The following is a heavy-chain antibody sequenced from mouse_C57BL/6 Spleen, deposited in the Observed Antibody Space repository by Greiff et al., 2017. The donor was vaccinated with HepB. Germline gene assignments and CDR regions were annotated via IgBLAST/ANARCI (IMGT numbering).Heavy chain of an antibody. CDR1: GFTFSSYA. Sequence: DVKLVESGGGLVKPGGSLKLSCAASGFTFSSYAMSWVRQTPEKRLEWVATISDGGSYTYYPDNVKGRFTISRDNAKNNQYLQMSHLKSEDTAMYYCARDRGLTGYYFDYWGQGTTLTVSS. J-gene: IGHJ2*01. CDR3: ARDRGLTGYYFDY. CDR2: ISDGGSYT. V-gene: IGHV5-4*01. D-gene: IGHD4-1*01.